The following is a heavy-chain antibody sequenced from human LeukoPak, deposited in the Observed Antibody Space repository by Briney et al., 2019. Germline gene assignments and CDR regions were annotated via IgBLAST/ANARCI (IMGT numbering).Heavy chain of an antibody. V-gene: IGHV4-38-2*01. CDR3: ARVYGGYYYYMDV. CDR1: GYSISSGFY. Sequence: PSETLSLTCVVSGYSISSGFYWGWIRPPPGKGLEWIGSVYHSESTYYNPSLKSRVTISVGTSKNHFSLNLRSVTAADTAVYYCARVYGGYYYYMDVWGKGTTVTVSS. D-gene: IGHD5/OR15-5a*01. J-gene: IGHJ6*03. CDR2: VYHSEST.